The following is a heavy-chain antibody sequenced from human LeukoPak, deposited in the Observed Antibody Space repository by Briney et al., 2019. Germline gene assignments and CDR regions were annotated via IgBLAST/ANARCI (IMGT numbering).Heavy chain of an antibody. J-gene: IGHJ4*02. CDR2: VYYTGAS. Sequence: SETLSLTCAVSGGSISSSNWWSWIRQPPGKGLEWIGSVYYTGASYYNPSLKGRVTISIDTSKNHFSLNLTSVTAADTAVYYCARGAPPQNWGQGALVTVSS. CDR3: ARGAPPQN. V-gene: IGHV4-4*02. CDR1: GGSISSSNW.